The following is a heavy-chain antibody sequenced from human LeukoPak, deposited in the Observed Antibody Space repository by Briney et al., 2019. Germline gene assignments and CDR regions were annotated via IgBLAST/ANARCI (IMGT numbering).Heavy chain of an antibody. Sequence: PSETLSLTCTVSGGSSSSYYWSWIRQPAGKGLEWIGRIYTSGSTNYNPSLKSRVTMSVDTSKNQFSLKLSSVTAADTAVYYCARDSLLWSGYYNWFDPWGQGTLVTVSS. CDR3: ARDSLLWSGYYNWFDP. CDR1: GGSSSSYY. CDR2: IYTSGST. D-gene: IGHD3-3*01. J-gene: IGHJ5*02. V-gene: IGHV4-4*07.